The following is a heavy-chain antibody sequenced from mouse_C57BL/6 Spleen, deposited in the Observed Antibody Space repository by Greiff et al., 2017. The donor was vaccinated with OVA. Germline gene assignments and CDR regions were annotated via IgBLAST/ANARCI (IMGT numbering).Heavy chain of an antibody. CDR2: IDPSDSYT. D-gene: IGHD2-4*01. V-gene: IGHV1-69*01. Sequence: QVQLQQPGAELVMPGASVKLSCKASGYTFTSYWMHWVKQRPGQGLEWIGEIDPSDSYTNYNQKFKGKSTLTVDKSSSTAYMQRSSLTSEDSAVYYCARSNYDYDRGFAYWGQGTLVTVSA. CDR1: GYTFTSYW. CDR3: ARSNYDYDRGFAY. J-gene: IGHJ3*01.